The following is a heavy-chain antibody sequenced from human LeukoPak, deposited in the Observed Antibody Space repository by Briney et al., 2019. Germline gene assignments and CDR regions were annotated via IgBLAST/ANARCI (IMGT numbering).Heavy chain of an antibody. CDR2: ISGSGAKT. V-gene: IGHV3-23*01. D-gene: IGHD1-26*01. Sequence: GGSLRLSCAASGFTFSTYAMNWVRQAPGQGLEWVSAISGSGAKTYYADFVKGRFTISRDNSKNTLYLQMNSLRAEDTAVYYCAKEYSGSFSPFPSYFDYWGQGTLVTVSS. CDR1: GFTFSTYA. CDR3: AKEYSGSFSPFPSYFDY. J-gene: IGHJ4*02.